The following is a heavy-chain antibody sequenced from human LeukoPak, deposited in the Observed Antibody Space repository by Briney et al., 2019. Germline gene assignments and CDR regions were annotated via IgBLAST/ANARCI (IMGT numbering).Heavy chain of an antibody. Sequence: SETLSLTCAVYGGSFSGYYWSWIRQPPGKGLEWIGEINHSGSTNYNPSLKSRVTTSVDTSKNQFSLKLSSVTAADTAVYYCASASGYVGYWGQGTLVTVSS. J-gene: IGHJ4*02. D-gene: IGHD3-22*01. CDR2: INHSGST. CDR1: GGSFSGYY. V-gene: IGHV4-34*01. CDR3: ASASGYVGY.